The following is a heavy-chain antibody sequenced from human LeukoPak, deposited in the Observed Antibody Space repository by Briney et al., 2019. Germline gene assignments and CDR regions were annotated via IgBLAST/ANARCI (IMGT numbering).Heavy chain of an antibody. CDR2: VDPDGVT. CDR1: GFTVSINY. J-gene: IGHJ3*01. CDR3: TKGTFDH. Sequence: GGSLRLSCVGSGFTVSINYMSWVRQAPGKGLEWASFVDPDGVTSYADSVKGRFTISRDSSKNILYLQLTTLRAEDTAIYYCTKGTFDHWGQGTLVTVSS. V-gene: IGHV3-53*01.